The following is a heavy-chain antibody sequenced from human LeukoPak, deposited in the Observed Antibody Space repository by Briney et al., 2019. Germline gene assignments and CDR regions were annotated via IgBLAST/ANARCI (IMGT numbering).Heavy chain of an antibody. D-gene: IGHD1-26*01. V-gene: IGHV4-59*01. CDR3: ARAMRSGSSRDAFDI. J-gene: IGHJ3*02. Sequence: SETLSLTCTVSGGSISSYYWSWIRQPPGKGLEWIGYIYYRGSTNYNPSLKSRVTISVDTSKNQFSLKLSSVTAADTAVYYCARAMRSGSSRDAFDIWGQGTMVTVSS. CDR2: IYYRGST. CDR1: GGSISSYY.